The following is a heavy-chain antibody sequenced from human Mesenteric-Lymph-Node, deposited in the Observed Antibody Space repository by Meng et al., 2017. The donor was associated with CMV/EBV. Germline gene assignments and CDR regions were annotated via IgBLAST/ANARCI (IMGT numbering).Heavy chain of an antibody. CDR3: ARTIASRFDP. CDR1: GFTFSSYA. Sequence: GGSLRLSCAASGFTFSSYAMSWVRQAPGKGLEWVSVIYSGGSSTYYADSVKGRFTISRDNSKNTLYLQMNSLRAEDTAMYYCARTIASRFDPWGQGTLVTVSS. V-gene: IGHV3-23*03. J-gene: IGHJ5*02. CDR2: IYSGGSST. D-gene: IGHD6-13*01.